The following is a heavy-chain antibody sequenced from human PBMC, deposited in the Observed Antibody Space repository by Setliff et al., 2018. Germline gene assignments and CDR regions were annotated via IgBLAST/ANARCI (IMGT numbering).Heavy chain of an antibody. V-gene: IGHV3-73*01. D-gene: IGHD4-17*01. CDR2: IRSKANNYAT. CDR3: SRTPDYGGNSASDY. Sequence: PGGSLRLSCAASGFTFSGSAMHWVRQASGKGLEWVGRIRSKANNYATAYAASVKGRFTISRDDSKNTAYLQMNSLKTEDTDVYYCSRTPDYGGNSASDYWGQGTLVTVSS. CDR1: GFTFSGSA. J-gene: IGHJ4*02.